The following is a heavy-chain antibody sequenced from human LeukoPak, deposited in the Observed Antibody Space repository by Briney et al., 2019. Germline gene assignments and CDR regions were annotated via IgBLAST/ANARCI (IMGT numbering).Heavy chain of an antibody. CDR1: GFSFSTYG. CDR2: ISYDGSNK. J-gene: IGHJ4*02. V-gene: IGHV3-30*03. D-gene: IGHD6-19*01. CDR3: ARDPGYSSGWSDS. Sequence: GRSLRLSCTASGFSFSTYGMHWVRQAPGKGLEWVAVISYDGSNKYYGDSMKGRFTISRDNFKDTLTLQMNSLRAEDTAVYYCARDPGYSSGWSDSWGQGTLVTVSS.